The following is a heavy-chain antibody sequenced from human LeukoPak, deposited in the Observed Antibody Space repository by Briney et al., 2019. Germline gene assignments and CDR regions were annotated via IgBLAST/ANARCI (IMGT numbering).Heavy chain of an antibody. J-gene: IGHJ4*02. D-gene: IGHD3-3*01. CDR3: AKGTRYDLGYHDY. V-gene: IGHV3-23*01. CDR2: ISGSGGST. CDR1: GFTFSSYA. Sequence: GGSLRLSCAASGFTFSSYAMSWVRQAPGKGLEWVSAISGSGGSTYYADSVKGRFTISRDNSKNTLCLQMNSLRAEDTAVYYCAKGTRYDLGYHDYWGQGTLVTVSS.